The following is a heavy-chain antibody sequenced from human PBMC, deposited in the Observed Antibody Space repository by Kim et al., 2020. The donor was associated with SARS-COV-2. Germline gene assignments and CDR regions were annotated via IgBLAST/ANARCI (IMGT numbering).Heavy chain of an antibody. CDR2: IYYSGST. V-gene: IGHV4-39*01. Sequence: SETLSLTCTVSGGSISSSSYYWGWIRQPPGKGLAWIGSIYYSGSTYYNPSLKSRVTISVDTSKNPFSLTLSSVTAADTAVYYCARHRREWLQTIPCYFDYWGQGTRVTVSS. D-gene: IGHD5-12*01. J-gene: IGHJ4*02. CDR3: ARHRREWLQTIPCYFDY. CDR1: GGSISSSSYY.